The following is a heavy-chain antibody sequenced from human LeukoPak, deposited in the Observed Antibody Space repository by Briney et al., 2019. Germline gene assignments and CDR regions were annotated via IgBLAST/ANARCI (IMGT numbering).Heavy chain of an antibody. D-gene: IGHD4-23*01. CDR3: ARNPYGGNFVDY. J-gene: IGHJ4*02. CDR2: IYYSGST. V-gene: IGHV4-59*01. Sequence: TSETLSLTCTVSGGSISSYYWSWIRQPPGKGLGWIGYIYYSGSTNYNPSLKSRVTISVDTSKNQFSLKLSSVTAADTAAYYCARNPYGGNFVDYWGQGTLVTVSS. CDR1: GGSISSYY.